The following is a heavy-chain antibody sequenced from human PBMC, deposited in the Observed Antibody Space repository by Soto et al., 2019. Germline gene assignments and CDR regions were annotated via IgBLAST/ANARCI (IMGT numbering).Heavy chain of an antibody. Sequence: QGLEWMGWISAYNGNTNYAQKLQGRVTMTTDTSTSTAYMELRSLRSDDTAVYYCARDRRSGYYLPLDYRGQGTLVTVSS. CDR3: ARDRRSGYYLPLDY. J-gene: IGHJ4*02. D-gene: IGHD3-22*01. V-gene: IGHV1-18*01. CDR2: ISAYNGNT.